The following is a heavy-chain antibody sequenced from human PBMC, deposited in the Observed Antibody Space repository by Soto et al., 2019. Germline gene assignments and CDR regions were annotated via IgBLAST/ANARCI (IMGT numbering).Heavy chain of an antibody. J-gene: IGHJ5*02. Sequence: QVQLQESGPGLVKPSQTLSLTCTVSGGSSSSGAYFWSCIRQHPGRGLWWIGYIYYRGSTYYDPSLKSRLTISVDTSKNQFSLNLTSVTAADTAVYYCARAEAYSSSWGLFDPWGQGTLVTVSS. CDR3: ARAEAYSSSWGLFDP. CDR2: IYYRGST. CDR1: GGSSSSGAYF. V-gene: IGHV4-31*03. D-gene: IGHD2-2*01.